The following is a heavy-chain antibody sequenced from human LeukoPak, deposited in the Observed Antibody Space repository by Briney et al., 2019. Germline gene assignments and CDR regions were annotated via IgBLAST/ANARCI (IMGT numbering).Heavy chain of an antibody. CDR2: INHSGST. CDR3: ARGLPGYSSSWCYPRRRIFDY. CDR1: GGSFSGYY. D-gene: IGHD6-13*01. V-gene: IGHV4-34*01. J-gene: IGHJ4*02. Sequence: PSETLSLTCAVYGGSFSGYYWSWIRQPPGKGLEWIGEINHSGSTNYNPSLKSRVTISVDTSKNQFSLKLSSVTAADTAVYYCARGLPGYSSSWCYPRRRIFDYWGQGTLVTVSS.